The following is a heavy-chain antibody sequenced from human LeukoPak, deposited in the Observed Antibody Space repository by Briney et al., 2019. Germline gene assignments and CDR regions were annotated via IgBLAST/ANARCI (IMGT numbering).Heavy chain of an antibody. CDR3: ARARNVEMATILCLDY. CDR2: IHYSGST. Sequence: PSQTLSLTCTVSGGSISSDSSGDYYWSWIRQHPGKGLEWIGYIHYSGSTHYNPSLMSRVTMSVDTSENQFTLNLSSVTAADTAVYYCARARNVEMATILCLDYWGQGTLVTVSS. V-gene: IGHV4-31*03. J-gene: IGHJ4*02. D-gene: IGHD5-24*01. CDR1: GGSISSDSSGDYY.